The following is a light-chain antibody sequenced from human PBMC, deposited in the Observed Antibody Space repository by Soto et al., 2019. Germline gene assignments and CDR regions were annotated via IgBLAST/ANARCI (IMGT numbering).Light chain of an antibody. Sequence: QSVLTQPASGSGSPGQSITISCTGTSSDNGGYKYVSWYQQHPGKDPKLMIYEVSNPPSRVSKRSSGSKSGNTATLNIYGLQGVDGAEYYGSAYTGGCSYVFVTGSKV. CDR1: SSDNGGYKY. V-gene: IGLV2-14*01. J-gene: IGLJ1*01. CDR2: EVS. CDR3: SAYTGGCSYV.